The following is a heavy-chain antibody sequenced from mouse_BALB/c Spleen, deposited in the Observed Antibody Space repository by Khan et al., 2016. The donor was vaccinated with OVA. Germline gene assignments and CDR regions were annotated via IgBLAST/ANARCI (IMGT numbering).Heavy chain of an antibody. CDR1: GYTFTSYV. V-gene: IGHV1S136*01. J-gene: IGHJ3*01. CDR2: IYPFNDAT. CDR3: DPVRSYYVSFVY. Sequence: VQLQQSGPEVVKPGASVKMSCKASGYTFTSYVMNWVKQKPGQGLEWIGYIYPFNDATQFNEKFNGKSTLNSDKSSSPAYMEISSRTTEYSAVYYYDPVRSYYVSFVYWGQGTLVTVSA. D-gene: IGHD1-1*01.